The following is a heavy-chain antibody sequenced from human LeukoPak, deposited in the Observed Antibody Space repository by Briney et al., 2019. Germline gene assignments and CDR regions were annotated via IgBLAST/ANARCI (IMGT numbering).Heavy chain of an antibody. CDR1: GYTFTSYD. V-gene: IGHV1-8*01. J-gene: IGHJ4*02. CDR3: GRGPPNWGYDY. Sequence: ASVKVSCKASGYTFTSYDFNWVRQATGQRPEWMGWMSPNSGDTGYAQKFQDRVTMTRNTSISTAYMELSSLRSDDTAVYYCGRGPPNWGYDYWGPGTLVTVSS. CDR2: MSPNSGDT. D-gene: IGHD7-27*01.